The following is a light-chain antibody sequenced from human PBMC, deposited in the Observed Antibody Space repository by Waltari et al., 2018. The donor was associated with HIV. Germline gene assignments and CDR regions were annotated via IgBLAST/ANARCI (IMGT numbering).Light chain of an antibody. J-gene: IGKJ3*01. CDR3: QQTFSSPLT. CDR1: QTVTNK. Sequence: DIQMTQSPSPLSASVGDSVIITCRASQTVTNKVNWYQQKPGAAPKVLIYDAATLQSGVPSRFRGGGSGTDFTLTITSLQPDDFATCFCQQTFSSPLTFGPGTKVDI. CDR2: DAA. V-gene: IGKV1-39*01.